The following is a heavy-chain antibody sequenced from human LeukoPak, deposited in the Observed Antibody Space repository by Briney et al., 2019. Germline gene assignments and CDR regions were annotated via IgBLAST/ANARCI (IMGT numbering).Heavy chain of an antibody. D-gene: IGHD2-2*03. CDR2: ISISSSYI. V-gene: IGHV3-21*01. J-gene: IGHJ4*02. CDR1: GFPFSSYS. Sequence: SGGSLRLSCAASGFPFSSYSMNWVRQAPGKGLEWVSSISISSSYIYYADSVKGRFTISRDNAKNSLYLQMNSLRAEDTAVYFCARGRSGYCSTTSCSRPPDYWAQGTLVTVSS. CDR3: ARGRSGYCSTTSCSRPPDY.